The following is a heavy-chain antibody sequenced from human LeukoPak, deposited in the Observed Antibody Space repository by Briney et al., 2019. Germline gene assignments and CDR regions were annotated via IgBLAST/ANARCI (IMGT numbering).Heavy chain of an antibody. V-gene: IGHV3-21*01. D-gene: IGHD4-17*01. CDR1: GFTFSSYS. CDR2: ISSSSSYI. J-gene: IGHJ4*02. CDR3: ARGDYGEYYFDY. Sequence: GGSLRLSCAASGFTFSSYSMNWVRQAPGKGLEWVSSISSSSSYIYYADSVKGRFTISRDNAKNSLYLQMNSLRAEDTAVYYCARGDYGEYYFDYWGQGTLVTVSS.